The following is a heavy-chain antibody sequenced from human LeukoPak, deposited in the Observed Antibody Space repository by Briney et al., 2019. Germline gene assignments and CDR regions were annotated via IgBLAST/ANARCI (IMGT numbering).Heavy chain of an antibody. CDR1: GFIFSSYA. V-gene: IGHV3-23*01. J-gene: IGHJ4*02. CDR3: AKELSTVRDY. CDR2: ISGSSNTR. Sequence: GGSLRLSCAPSGFIFSSYALSWFRQAPGRGLEWVSTISGSSNTRHSADFVKGRFTISRDHSKNTLYLQMNSLRAEDTAVYYCAKELSTVRDYWGQGTLVTVSS. D-gene: IGHD3-10*01.